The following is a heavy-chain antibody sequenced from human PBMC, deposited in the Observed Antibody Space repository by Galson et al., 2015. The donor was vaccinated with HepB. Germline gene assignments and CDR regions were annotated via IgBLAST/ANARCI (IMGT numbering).Heavy chain of an antibody. J-gene: IGHJ4*02. Sequence: SLRLSCAASGFTFSSYSMNWVRQAPGKGLEWVSYISSSSSTIYYADSVKGRFTISRDNAKNSLYLQMNSLRAEDTAVYYCARDEWATDDYGDYAAVYWGQGTLVTVSS. V-gene: IGHV3-48*01. CDR2: ISSSSSTI. D-gene: IGHD4-17*01. CDR3: ARDEWATDDYGDYAAVY. CDR1: GFTFSSYS.